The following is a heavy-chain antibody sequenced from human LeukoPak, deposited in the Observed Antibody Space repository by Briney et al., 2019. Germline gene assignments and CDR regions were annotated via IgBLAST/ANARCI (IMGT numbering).Heavy chain of an antibody. CDR2: IKQDGSEK. CDR1: GFTFSSYW. Sequence: GSLRLSCAASGFTFSSYWMSWVRQAPGKGLEWVANIKQDGSEKYYVDSVKGRFTISRDNAKNSLYLQMNSLRAEDTAVYYCARGVRGFCSVSSCYSDYWGQGTLVTVSS. V-gene: IGHV3-7*01. J-gene: IGHJ4*02. D-gene: IGHD2-15*01. CDR3: ARGVRGFCSVSSCYSDY.